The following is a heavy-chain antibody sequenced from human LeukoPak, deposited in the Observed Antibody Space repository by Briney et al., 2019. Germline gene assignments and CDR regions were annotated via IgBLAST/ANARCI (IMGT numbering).Heavy chain of an antibody. CDR3: TKGGYCSGGSCYMVSYYFDY. V-gene: IGHV3-23*01. CDR1: GFTFSSYG. CDR2: ISGSGGST. J-gene: IGHJ4*02. Sequence: GGTLRLSCAASGFTFSSYGMSWVRQAPGKGLEWVSAISGSGGSTYYADSVKGRFTISRDNSKNTLYLQMNSLRAEDTAVYYCTKGGYCSGGSCYMVSYYFDYWGQGTLVTVSS. D-gene: IGHD2-15*01.